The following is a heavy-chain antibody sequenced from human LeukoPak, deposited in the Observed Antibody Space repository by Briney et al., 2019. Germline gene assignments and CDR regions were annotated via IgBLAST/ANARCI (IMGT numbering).Heavy chain of an antibody. CDR2: IDPSDSYT. J-gene: IGHJ4*02. CDR1: GFSLTNYW. D-gene: IGHD2-2*01. V-gene: IGHV5-10-1*01. CDR3: ARQIGYCSSTSCYVYFDY. Sequence: GESLKISCKGSGFSLTNYWIGWVRQVPGKGLEWVGRIDPSDSYTNYSPSFQGHVTISGDKSISTAYLQWSSLKASDTALYYCARQIGYCSSTSCYVYFDYWGQGTLVTVSS.